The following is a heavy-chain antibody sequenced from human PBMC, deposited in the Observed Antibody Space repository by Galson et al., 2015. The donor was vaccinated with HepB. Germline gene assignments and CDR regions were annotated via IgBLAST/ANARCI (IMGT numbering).Heavy chain of an antibody. J-gene: IGHJ6*03. CDR1: GYTLTELS. CDR2: FDPEDGET. CDR3: ATGFPGTFDRYYYYMDV. Sequence: SVKVSCKVSGYTLTELSMHWVRQAPGKGLEWMGGFDPEDGETIYAQKFQGRVTMTEDTSTDTAYMELSSLRSEDTAVYYCATGFPGTFDRYYYYMDVWGKGTTVTVSS. V-gene: IGHV1-24*01.